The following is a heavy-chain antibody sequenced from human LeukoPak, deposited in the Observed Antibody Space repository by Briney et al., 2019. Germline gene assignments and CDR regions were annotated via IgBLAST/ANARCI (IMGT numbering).Heavy chain of an antibody. D-gene: IGHD4-17*01. CDR3: AKADYGDYASSYYYYYYMDV. J-gene: IGHJ6*03. CDR2: ISGSGGST. CDR1: GFTFSSYA. Sequence: GGSLRLSCAASGFTFSSYAMSWVRQAPGKGLEWVSAISGSGGSTYYADSVKGRFTISRDNSKNTLYLQMNSLRAEDTAVYYCAKADYGDYASSYYYYYYMDVWGKGTTVTVSS. V-gene: IGHV3-23*01.